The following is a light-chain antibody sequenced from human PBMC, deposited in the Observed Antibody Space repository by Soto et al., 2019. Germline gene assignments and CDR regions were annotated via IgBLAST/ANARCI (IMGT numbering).Light chain of an antibody. Sequence: IVMTQSPATVSVPPGESTSLSCRASRTIGTNLGWYQQKPGQAPRLLISKTSNRATGVPARFSGSGSGTEFTLTITSLQSEDIAVYYCHQYADWPLTFGGGTKVDIK. CDR3: HQYADWPLT. CDR2: KTS. CDR1: RTIGTN. V-gene: IGKV3-15*01. J-gene: IGKJ4*01.